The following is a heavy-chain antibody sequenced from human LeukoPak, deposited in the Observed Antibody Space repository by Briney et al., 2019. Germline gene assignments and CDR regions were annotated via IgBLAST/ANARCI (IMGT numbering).Heavy chain of an antibody. V-gene: IGHV1-18*01. Sequence: GASVKVSCKASGYTFTSYGISWVRQAPGQGLEWMGWISAYNGNTNYAQKLQGRVTMTTDTSTSTAYMELRSLRSDDTAVYYCARESYYYGSGSPADYWGQGTLVTVSS. CDR2: ISAYNGNT. CDR3: ARESYYYGSGSPADY. CDR1: GYTFTSYG. D-gene: IGHD3-10*01. J-gene: IGHJ4*02.